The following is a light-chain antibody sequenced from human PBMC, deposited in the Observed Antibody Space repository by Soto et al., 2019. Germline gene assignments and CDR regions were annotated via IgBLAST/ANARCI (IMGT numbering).Light chain of an antibody. CDR1: SSNIGSNT. CDR2: SNN. V-gene: IGLV1-44*01. CDR3: AAWDDSLNGQV. J-gene: IGLJ2*01. Sequence: QPLLTQPPSASGTPGQRVTISCSGSSSNIGSNTVNWYQQLPGTAPKLLIYSNNQRPSGVPDRFSGSKSGTSASLAISGLQSEDEADYYCAAWDDSLNGQVFGGGTQLTVL.